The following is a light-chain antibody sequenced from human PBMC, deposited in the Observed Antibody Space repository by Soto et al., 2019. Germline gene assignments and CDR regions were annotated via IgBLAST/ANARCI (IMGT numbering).Light chain of an antibody. Sequence: DIPMTQSPSTVSASVGDRVTITCRASQNIISCLAWYQQQPGRAPKLLIYAASILQSGVPSRFSGSGSGTDFTLTINSLQPEDFATYYCQQAYGFPLTFGEGTRLEIK. CDR2: AAS. CDR1: QNIISC. CDR3: QQAYGFPLT. J-gene: IGKJ5*01. V-gene: IGKV1-12*01.